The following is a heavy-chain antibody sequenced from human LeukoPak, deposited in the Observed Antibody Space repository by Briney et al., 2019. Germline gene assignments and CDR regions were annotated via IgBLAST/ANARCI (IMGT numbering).Heavy chain of an antibody. J-gene: IGHJ5*02. CDR3: ARDPGVRGVYYNYFDP. CDR1: GGSFSGYY. Sequence: ETLSLTCAVYGGSFSGYYWSWIRQPRGKGLVWVSRISGDGSKTTYADPVKGRFTISRDNARNTMYLQMNSLRAEDTAVYYCARDPGVRGVYYNYFDPWGQGALVTVSS. D-gene: IGHD3-10*01. CDR2: ISGDGSKT. V-gene: IGHV3-74*01.